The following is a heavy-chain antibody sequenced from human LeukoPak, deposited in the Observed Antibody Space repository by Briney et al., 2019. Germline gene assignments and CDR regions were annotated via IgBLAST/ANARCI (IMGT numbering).Heavy chain of an antibody. CDR1: GYSISSGYY. D-gene: IGHD4-17*01. CDR2: IYHSGST. Sequence: SETLSLTCAVSGYSISSGYYWGWIRQPPGKGLEWIGSIYHSGSTYYNPSLKSRVTISVDTSKNQFSLKLSSVTAADTAVYYCARTTVTHTALDYWGQGTLVTVSS. V-gene: IGHV4-38-2*01. CDR3: ARTTVTHTALDY. J-gene: IGHJ4*02.